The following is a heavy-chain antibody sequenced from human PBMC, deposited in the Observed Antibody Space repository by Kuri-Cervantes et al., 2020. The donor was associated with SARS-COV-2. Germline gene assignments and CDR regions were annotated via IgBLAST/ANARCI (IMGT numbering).Heavy chain of an antibody. J-gene: IGHJ4*02. CDR1: GGSISSGGYS. Sequence: TLSLTCAVSGGSISSGGYSWSWIRQPPGKGLEWLARIDWDDDKFYSTSLKTRLTISKDTSKNQVVLTMTNMDPVDTATYYCAHITPSIVVVPAAFDYWGQGTLVTVSS. D-gene: IGHD2-2*01. CDR3: AHITPSIVVVPAAFDY. V-gene: IGHV2-70*12. CDR2: IDWDDDK.